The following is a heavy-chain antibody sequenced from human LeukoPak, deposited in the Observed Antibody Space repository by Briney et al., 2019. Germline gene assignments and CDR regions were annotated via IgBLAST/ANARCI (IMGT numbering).Heavy chain of an antibody. CDR1: GFTFSSYA. J-gene: IGHJ4*02. CDR3: AKGGDSRGSWYYFDY. V-gene: IGHV3-23*01. CDR2: ISGSGGST. D-gene: IGHD6-13*01. Sequence: GGSLRLSCAASGFTFSSYAMSWVRQAPGKGLEWVSAISGSGGSTYYADSVKGRFTISRDNSKNTLYLQMNSLRAEDTAVYYCAKGGDSRGSWYYFDYWGQGTLVTVSS.